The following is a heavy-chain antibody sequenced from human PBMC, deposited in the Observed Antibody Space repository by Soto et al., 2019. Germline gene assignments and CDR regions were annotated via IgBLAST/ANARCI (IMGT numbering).Heavy chain of an antibody. CDR3: AKGWAVPAHNIYNWFDP. V-gene: IGHV3-23*01. Sequence: GGSLRLSCAASGFTFSRYGMHWVRQAPGKGLEWVSAISGSGGSTYYADSVKGRFTISRDNSKNTLYLQMNSLRAEDTAVYYCAKGWAVPAHNIYNWFDPWGQGTLVTVSS. D-gene: IGHD2-2*01. CDR1: GFTFSRYG. CDR2: ISGSGGST. J-gene: IGHJ5*02.